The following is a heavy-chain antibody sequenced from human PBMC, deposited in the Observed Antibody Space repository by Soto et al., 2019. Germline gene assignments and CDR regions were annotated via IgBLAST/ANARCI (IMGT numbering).Heavy chain of an antibody. J-gene: IGHJ4*02. CDR1: GFTFSNAW. Sequence: NPGGSLRLSCAASGFTFSNAWMSWVRQAPGKGLEWVGRIKSKTDGGTTDYAAPVKGRFTISRDDSKNTLYLQMNSLKTEDTAVYYCTTDLVVVVVAATPISLDYWGQGTLVTVSS. CDR2: IKSKTDGGTT. V-gene: IGHV3-15*01. CDR3: TTDLVVVVVAATPISLDY. D-gene: IGHD2-15*01.